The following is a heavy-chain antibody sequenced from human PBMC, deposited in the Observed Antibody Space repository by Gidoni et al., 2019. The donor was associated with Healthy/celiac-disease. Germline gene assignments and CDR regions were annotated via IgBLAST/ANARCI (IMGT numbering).Heavy chain of an antibody. CDR3: AKGEYYYDSSGYSHDY. CDR2: IRGSGGST. J-gene: IGHJ4*02. D-gene: IGHD3-22*01. V-gene: IGHV3-23*01. Sequence: EVQLLESGGGLVQPGGHARPPCADLGFTFSSHAMSWVSQAPGKGLVWVSAIRGSGGSTYYSDSMKGRFTISRDNSKNTLYLQMNSLKADDTAVYYCAKGEYYYDSSGYSHDYWGQGTLVTVSS. CDR1: GFTFSSHA.